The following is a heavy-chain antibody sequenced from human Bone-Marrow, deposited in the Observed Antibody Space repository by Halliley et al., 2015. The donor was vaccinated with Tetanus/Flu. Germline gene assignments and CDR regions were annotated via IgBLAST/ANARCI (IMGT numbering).Heavy chain of an antibody. Sequence: QLMQSGAEVKKPGESLKISCKGSGYTFTTYWIGWVRRMPGRGLEWMGIIYPGDSDTRYSPSLHGHVTISADKSISTAHLQWSSLKASDTAMYFCARSITGTAFDYWGQGTLVTVSS. J-gene: IGHJ4*02. CDR3: ARSITGTAFDY. D-gene: IGHD1-7*01. CDR1: GYTFTTYW. CDR2: IYPGDSDT. V-gene: IGHV5-51*01.